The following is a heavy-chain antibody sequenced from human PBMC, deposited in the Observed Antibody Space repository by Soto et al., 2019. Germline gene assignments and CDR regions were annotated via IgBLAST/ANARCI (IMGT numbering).Heavy chain of an antibody. CDR2: ISYDGSNK. D-gene: IGHD5-18*01. CDR1: GFTFSSYG. J-gene: IGHJ4*02. Sequence: QVQLVESGGGVVQPGRSLRLSCAASGFTFSSYGMHWVRQAPGKGLEWVAVISYDGSNKYYADSVKGRFTISRDNSKNTLYLQMNSLRAEDTAVYYCAKDHRRYSNDYWCQGTLVTVSS. CDR3: AKDHRRYSNDY. V-gene: IGHV3-30*18.